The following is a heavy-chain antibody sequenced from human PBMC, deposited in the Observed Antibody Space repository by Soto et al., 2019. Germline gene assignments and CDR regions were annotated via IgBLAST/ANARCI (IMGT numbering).Heavy chain of an antibody. CDR3: ATYYYGSGSYYRSYFYGMDV. D-gene: IGHD3-10*01. CDR1: GGTFSSYA. CDR2: IIPIFGTA. J-gene: IGHJ6*02. V-gene: IGHV1-69*13. Sequence: SVKVSCKASGGTFSSYAISWVRQAPGQGLEWMGGIIPIFGTANYAQKFQGRVTITADESTSTAYMELSSLRSEDTAVYYCATYYYGSGSYYRSYFYGMDVWGQGTTVTVSS.